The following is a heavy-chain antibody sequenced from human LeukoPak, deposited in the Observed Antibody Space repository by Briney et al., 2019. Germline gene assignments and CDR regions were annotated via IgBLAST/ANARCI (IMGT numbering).Heavy chain of an antibody. J-gene: IGHJ4*02. CDR1: GGSVSRSSYY. D-gene: IGHD3-3*01. Sequence: SETLSLTCNVSGGSVSRSSYYWGWIRQPPGKGLEWIGSIYHSGSTYYNPSLKSRVTISVDTSKNQFSLKLSSVTAADTAVYYCAVGNDFWSGYRGFDYWGQGTLVTVSS. CDR3: AVGNDFWSGYRGFDY. CDR2: IYHSGST. V-gene: IGHV4-39*07.